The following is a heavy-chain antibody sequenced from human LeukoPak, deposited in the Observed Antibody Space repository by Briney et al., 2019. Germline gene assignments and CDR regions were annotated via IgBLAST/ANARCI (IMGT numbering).Heavy chain of an antibody. D-gene: IGHD4-17*01. CDR3: AREDGDYTFSLDY. CDR2: INPIGGST. V-gene: IGHV1-46*01. J-gene: IGHJ4*02. CDR1: GYTFTSYY. Sequence: ASVKVSCKASGYTFTSYYMHWVRQAPGQGLEWMGIINPIGGSTRYAQKFQGRVTMTRDTSTSTVYMQLSSLRSEDTAVYYCAREDGDYTFSLDYWGQGTLVTVSS.